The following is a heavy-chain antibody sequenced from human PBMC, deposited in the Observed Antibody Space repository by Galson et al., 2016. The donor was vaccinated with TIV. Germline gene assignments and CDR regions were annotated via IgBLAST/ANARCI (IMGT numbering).Heavy chain of an antibody. V-gene: IGHV5-51*01. CDR3: ARQSENAYDV. Sequence: QSGAEVKKPGESLKISCQSSGYKFNSYWIGCVRQMPGKGPEWMGIISPGDSDSRNSPSFQGQVTMSVDKSINTAYLQLSSLKASDTAMYYCARQSENAYDVWGQGTLVTVSS. CDR2: ISPGDSDS. J-gene: IGHJ3*01. CDR1: GYKFNSYW.